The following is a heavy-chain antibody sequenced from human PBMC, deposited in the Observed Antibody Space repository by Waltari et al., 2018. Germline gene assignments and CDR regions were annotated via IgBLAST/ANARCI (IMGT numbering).Heavy chain of an antibody. Sequence: QVQLQESGQGLVKPAESLSVSCTGSGGSISSYYCIGLRHRPGKGLEWIVSIYYSGSTNYNPSLKSRVTISVDTSKNQFSLKLSSVTAADTAVYYCARGRFLEWLSPGLHWFDPWGQGTLVTVSS. V-gene: IGHV4-59*01. CDR2: IYYSGST. CDR1: GGSISSYY. J-gene: IGHJ5*02. D-gene: IGHD3-3*01. CDR3: ARGRFLEWLSPGLHWFDP.